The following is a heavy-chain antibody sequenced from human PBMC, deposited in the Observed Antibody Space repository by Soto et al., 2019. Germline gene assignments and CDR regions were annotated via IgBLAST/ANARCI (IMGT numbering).Heavy chain of an antibody. CDR2: IYYSGST. D-gene: IGHD3-10*01. V-gene: IGHV4-59*01. J-gene: IGHJ6*02. CDR1: GDSISNYY. CDR3: SSHGEGYYYFGMGV. Sequence: KTAGTLSLTCAVSGDSISNYYWIWIRQPPGKRLEWIGYIYYSGSTIYNPSPKSRVTISLDTSKNQFSLNLSSVTAADTAVYYCSSHGEGYYYFGMGVWGQGATVTVSS.